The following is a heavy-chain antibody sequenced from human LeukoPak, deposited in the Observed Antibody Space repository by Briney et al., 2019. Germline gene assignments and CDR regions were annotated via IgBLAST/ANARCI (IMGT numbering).Heavy chain of an antibody. D-gene: IGHD3-16*02. J-gene: IGHJ4*02. CDR2: INTDGSTT. V-gene: IGHV3-74*01. CDR3: VRYRPAPA. Sequence: PGGSLRLSCAASGFTFSNYYMHCVRQAPGEGLVWISGINTDGSTTHYGDSVKGRFTISRDNARNTLYLLMSSLRAEDSAIYYCVRYRPAPAWGQGTLVTVAS. CDR1: GFTFSNYY.